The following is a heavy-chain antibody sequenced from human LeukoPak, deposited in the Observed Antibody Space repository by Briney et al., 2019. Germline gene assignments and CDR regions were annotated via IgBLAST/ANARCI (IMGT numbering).Heavy chain of an antibody. CDR3: ARHSSVLNSFDP. J-gene: IGHJ5*02. V-gene: IGHV5-10-1*01. CDR1: ASTSTNYW. D-gene: IGHD3-22*01. Sequence: HGGPLEISCQPSASTSTNYWISWVRQVPGKGLEWIGRIDPGDSQTNYSPSFQGHVTISADKSISTAYLQWSSLKGSDTAMYYCARHSSVLNSFDPWGQGTLVTVSS. CDR2: IDPGDSQT.